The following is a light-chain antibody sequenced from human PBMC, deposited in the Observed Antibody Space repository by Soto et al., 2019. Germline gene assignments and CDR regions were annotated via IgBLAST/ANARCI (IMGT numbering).Light chain of an antibody. Sequence: QSALTQPASVSASPGQSITISCTGTSSDVGAYNYVSWYQQHPGKAPKLMIYEVNNRPSGVSNRFSGSKSGSTASLTISGLQAEDEADYYCSSYTSSNTLAYVFGSGTKVTVL. CDR2: EVN. J-gene: IGLJ1*01. CDR1: SSDVGAYNY. CDR3: SSYTSSNTLAYV. V-gene: IGLV2-14*01.